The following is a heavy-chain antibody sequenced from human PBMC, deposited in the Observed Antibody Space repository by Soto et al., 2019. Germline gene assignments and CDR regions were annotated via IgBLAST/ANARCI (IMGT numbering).Heavy chain of an antibody. D-gene: IGHD1-26*01. J-gene: IGHJ4*02. CDR2: IRYDGTNK. CDR1: GFTFSSYG. V-gene: IGHV3-33*01. Sequence: PGGSLRLSCAASGFTFSSYGMHWVRQAPGKGLEWVAAIRYDGTNKYYAESVKGRFTISRDNSKNTLYLQMNSLRAEDTAVYYCAREESGIYANDHWGQGALVTVSS. CDR3: AREESGIYANDH.